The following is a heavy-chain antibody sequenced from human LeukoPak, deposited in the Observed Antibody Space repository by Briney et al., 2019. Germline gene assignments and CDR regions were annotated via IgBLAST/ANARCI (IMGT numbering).Heavy chain of an antibody. CDR3: ARRGSPGGFDI. V-gene: IGHV3-48*03. CDR1: GFTFSSYE. Sequence: GGSLRLSCAASGFTFSSYEMNWVRQAPGKGLEWVLYISSSGSTIYYADSVKGRFTISRDDAKNSLYLQMNSLRVEDTAVYYCARRGSPGGFDIWGQGTMVTVSS. CDR2: ISSSGSTI. D-gene: IGHD1-26*01. J-gene: IGHJ3*02.